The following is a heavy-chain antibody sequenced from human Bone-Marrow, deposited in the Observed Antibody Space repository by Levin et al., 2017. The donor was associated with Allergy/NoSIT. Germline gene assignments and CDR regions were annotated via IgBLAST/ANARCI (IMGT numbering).Heavy chain of an antibody. D-gene: IGHD3-10*01. CDR3: ARGGWELFGERDAFDV. J-gene: IGHJ3*01. CDR1: AFPFRSHA. CDR2: ISYDGNIE. Sequence: HAGGSLRLSCAASAFPFRSHAMHWVRQAPGRGLEWIALISYDGNIESYAESVKGRFTISRDNSKNTLYVQMTSLTTDDTAVYFCARGGWELFGERDAFDVWGQGTMVTVSS. V-gene: IGHV3-30*08.